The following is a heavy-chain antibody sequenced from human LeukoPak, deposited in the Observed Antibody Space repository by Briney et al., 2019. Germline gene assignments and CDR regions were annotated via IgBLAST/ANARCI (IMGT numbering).Heavy chain of an antibody. D-gene: IGHD5-12*01. Sequence: SETLSLTCTVSGGSISSGSYYWSWIRQPAGKGLEWIGRIYTSGSTNYNPSLKSRVTISVDTSKNQFFLKLSSVTAADTAVYYCARAVSGYHRPAFDIWGQGTMVTVSS. J-gene: IGHJ3*02. V-gene: IGHV4-61*02. CDR1: GGSISSGSYY. CDR3: ARAVSGYHRPAFDI. CDR2: IYTSGST.